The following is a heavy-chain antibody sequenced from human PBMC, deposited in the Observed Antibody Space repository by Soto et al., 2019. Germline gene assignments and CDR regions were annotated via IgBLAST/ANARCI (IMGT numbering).Heavy chain of an antibody. J-gene: IGHJ5*02. D-gene: IGHD2-21*01. CDR3: ARITYTYIYCGGECYPNWFDP. Sequence: SETLSLTCAVYGGSFSGYYWSWIRQPPGKGLEWIGEINHSGSTNYNPSLKSRVTISVDTSKNQFSLKLSSVTAADTAVYYCARITYTYIYCGGECYPNWFDPWGQGTLVTVSS. V-gene: IGHV4-34*01. CDR1: GGSFSGYY. CDR2: INHSGST.